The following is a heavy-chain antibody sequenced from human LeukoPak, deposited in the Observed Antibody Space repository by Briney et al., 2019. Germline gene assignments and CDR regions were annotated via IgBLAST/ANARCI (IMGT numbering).Heavy chain of an antibody. Sequence: ASVKVSCKASGYTFTGYYMHWVRQAPGQGLEWMGWINPNSGGTNYAQKFQGRVTMTRDTSITTAYMELSRLRSDDTAMYYCAREATVVAAGTAGINFDYWGQGTLVTVSS. J-gene: IGHJ4*02. CDR2: INPNSGGT. CDR1: GYTFTGYY. CDR3: AREATVVAAGTAGINFDY. V-gene: IGHV1-2*02. D-gene: IGHD6-13*01.